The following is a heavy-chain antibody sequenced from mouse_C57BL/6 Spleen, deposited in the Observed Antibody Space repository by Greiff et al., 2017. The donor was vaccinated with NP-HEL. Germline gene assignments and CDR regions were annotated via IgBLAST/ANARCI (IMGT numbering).Heavy chain of an antibody. D-gene: IGHD2-5*01. CDR2: IYPGSGST. Sequence: VQLQQPGAELVKPGASVKMSCKASGYTFTSYWITWVKLRPGQGLEWIGDIYPGSGSTNYNEKFKSKATLTVDTSSSTAYMQLSSLTSEDSAVYYCARSDYSNSYYFDYWGQGTTLTVSS. CDR1: GYTFTSYW. V-gene: IGHV1-55*01. CDR3: ARSDYSNSYYFDY. J-gene: IGHJ2*01.